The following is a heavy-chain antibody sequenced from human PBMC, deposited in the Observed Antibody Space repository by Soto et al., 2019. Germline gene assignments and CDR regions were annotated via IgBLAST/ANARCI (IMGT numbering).Heavy chain of an antibody. CDR2: ISAYNGNT. J-gene: IGHJ5*02. Sequence: ASVKVSCKDSGYTFTSYGSSWVRQAPGQGLEWMGRISAYNGNTNYAQKLQGRVTMTTDTSTSTAYMELRSLRSDDTAVYYCARVVGALGHWFDPWGQGTLVTVSS. CDR3: ARVVGALGHWFDP. D-gene: IGHD1-26*01. V-gene: IGHV1-18*01. CDR1: GYTFTSYG.